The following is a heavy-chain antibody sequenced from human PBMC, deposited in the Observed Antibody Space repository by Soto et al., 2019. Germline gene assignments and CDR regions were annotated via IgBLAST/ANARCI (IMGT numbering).Heavy chain of an antibody. CDR2: ISSSSSYI. J-gene: IGHJ4*02. D-gene: IGHD3-22*01. V-gene: IGHV3-21*01. CDR1: GFTFSSYS. Sequence: GGSLRLSCAASGFTFSSYSMNWVRQAPGKGLEWVSSISSSSSYIYYADSVKGRFTISRDNAKNSLYLQMDSLRAEDTAVYYCARGAGEYYDSSGYPNDYWGQGTLVTVSS. CDR3: ARGAGEYYDSSGYPNDY.